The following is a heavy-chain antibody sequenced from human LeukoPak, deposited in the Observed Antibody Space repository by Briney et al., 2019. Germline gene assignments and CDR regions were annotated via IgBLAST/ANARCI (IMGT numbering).Heavy chain of an antibody. J-gene: IGHJ4*02. V-gene: IGHV4-59*01. CDR2: IYYSGST. CDR1: GGSISSYY. Sequence: SETLSLTCTVSGGSISSYYWSWIRQPPGKGLEWIGYIYYSGSTNYNPSLKSRVTISVDTSKNQFSLKLSPVTAADTAVYYCARVGIAAAGTTIDYWGQGTLVTVSS. D-gene: IGHD6-13*01. CDR3: ARVGIAAAGTTIDY.